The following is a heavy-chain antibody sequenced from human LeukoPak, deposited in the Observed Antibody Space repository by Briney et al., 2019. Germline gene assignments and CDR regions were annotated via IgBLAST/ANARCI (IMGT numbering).Heavy chain of an antibody. CDR2: INHSGST. D-gene: IGHD1-26*01. J-gene: IGHJ4*02. CDR1: GGSFSGYY. Sequence: MTSETLSLTCAVYGGSFSGYYWSWIRQPPGKGLEWIGEINHSGSTNYNPSLKSRVTISVDTSKNQFSLKLSSVTAADTAVYYCATTTIRLGYWGQGTLVTVSS. CDR3: ATTTIRLGY. V-gene: IGHV4-34*01.